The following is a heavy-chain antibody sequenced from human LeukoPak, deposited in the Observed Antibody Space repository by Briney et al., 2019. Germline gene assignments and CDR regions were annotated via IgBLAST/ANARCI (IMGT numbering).Heavy chain of an antibody. CDR2: ISGSGGST. V-gene: IGHV3-23*01. CDR3: AKVVVPAAMSAYCGGDCSNHFDY. D-gene: IGHD2-21*02. CDR1: GFTFSSYA. Sequence: GGSLRLSCAASGFTFSSYAMSWVRQAPGKGLEWVSAISGSGGSTYYADSVKGRFTISRDNSKNTLYLQMNSLRAEDTAVYYCAKVVVPAAMSAYCGGDCSNHFDYWGQGTLVTVSS. J-gene: IGHJ4*02.